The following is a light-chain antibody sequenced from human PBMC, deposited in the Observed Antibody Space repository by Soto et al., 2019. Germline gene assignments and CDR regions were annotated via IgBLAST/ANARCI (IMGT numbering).Light chain of an antibody. Sequence: QAVVTQPASVSGSPGQSITISCTGTSSDVGGYNYVSWYQQHPGKAPKLMIYEVRNRPSGISNRFSGSKSGTTASLTISGLQAEDEADYYCSSYTGSSTHVVFGGGTKLTVL. CDR2: EVR. V-gene: IGLV2-14*01. CDR3: SSYTGSSTHVV. J-gene: IGLJ2*01. CDR1: SSDVGGYNY.